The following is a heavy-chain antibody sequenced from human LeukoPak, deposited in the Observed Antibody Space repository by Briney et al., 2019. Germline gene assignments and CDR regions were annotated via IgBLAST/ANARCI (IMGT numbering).Heavy chain of an antibody. V-gene: IGHV3-30-3*01. J-gene: IGHJ4*02. CDR3: ARDLDYYDSSGYYY. D-gene: IGHD3-22*01. CDR1: GFTFSSYA. Sequence: GGSLRLSSAASGFTFSSYAMHWVRQAPGKGLEWVAVISYDGSNKYYADSVKGRFTISRDNSKNTLYLQMNSLRAEDTAVYYCARDLDYYDSSGYYYWGQGTLVTVSS. CDR2: ISYDGSNK.